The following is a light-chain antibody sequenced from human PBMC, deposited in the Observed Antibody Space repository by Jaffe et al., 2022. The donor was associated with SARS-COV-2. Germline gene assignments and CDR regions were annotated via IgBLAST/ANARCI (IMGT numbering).Light chain of an antibody. CDR3: QSYDSRLSGSV. V-gene: IGLV1-40*01. Sequence: QSVLTQPPSVSGAPGQRVTISCTGSSSNIGAVYDVHWYQQLPGTAPKLLIYKNNNRPSGVPDRFSGSKSGTSASLAISGLQAEDEADYYCQSYDSRLSGSVFGGGTKLTVL. CDR1: SSNIGAVYD. J-gene: IGLJ2*01. CDR2: KNN.